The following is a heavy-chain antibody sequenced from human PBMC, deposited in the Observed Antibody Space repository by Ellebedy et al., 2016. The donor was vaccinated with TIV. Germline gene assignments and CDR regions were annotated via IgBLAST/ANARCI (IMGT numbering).Heavy chain of an antibody. D-gene: IGHD4-23*01. V-gene: IGHV1-46*01. CDR3: ARGRYGGNEWFDP. CDR2: IDPSGGSP. J-gene: IGHJ5*02. Sequence: AASVKVSCKASGYTFTSNYMHWVRQAPGQGLEWMGIIDPSGGSPTYAQNFQGRVTMTSATSTNTVHMELSSLRSEDTAVYYCARGRYGGNEWFDPWGQGTLVTVSS. CDR1: GYTFTSNY.